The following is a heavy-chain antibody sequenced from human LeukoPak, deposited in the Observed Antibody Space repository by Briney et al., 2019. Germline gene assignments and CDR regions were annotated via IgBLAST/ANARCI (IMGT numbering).Heavy chain of an antibody. CDR2: INSDGSST. D-gene: IGHD3-9*01. Sequence: GGSLRLSCAASGFTFSSYWMHWVRQAPGKGLVWVSRINSDGSSTSYADSMKGRFTISRDNAKNTLFLQMSSLRAEDTAVYYCAKFFTGAYWYFDLWGRGTLVTVSS. V-gene: IGHV3-74*01. CDR3: AKFFTGAYWYFDL. J-gene: IGHJ2*01. CDR1: GFTFSSYW.